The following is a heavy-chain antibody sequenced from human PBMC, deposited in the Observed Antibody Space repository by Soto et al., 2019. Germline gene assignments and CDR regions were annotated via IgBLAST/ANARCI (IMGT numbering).Heavy chain of an antibody. CDR1: GFTFANHW. J-gene: IGHJ4*02. V-gene: IGHV3-74*01. CDR2: MNSDGSTT. CDR3: ARDVQDTAMVTNY. Sequence: GGSLRLSCAVSGFTFANHWMHWVRHVPGKGLEWVSRMNSDGSTTDYADSVKGRFTVSRDNAKNSLYLQMNSLRAEDTAVYYCARDVQDTAMVTNYWGQGTQVTVSS. D-gene: IGHD5-18*01.